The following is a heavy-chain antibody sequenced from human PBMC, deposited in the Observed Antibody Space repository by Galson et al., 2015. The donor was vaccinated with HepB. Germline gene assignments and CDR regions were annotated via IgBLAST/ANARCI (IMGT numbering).Heavy chain of an antibody. Sequence: SVKVSCKASGGTFSSYAISWVRQAPGQGLEWMGGIIPIFGTANYAQKFQGRVTITADESTSTAYMELSSLRSEDTAVYYCARALYYYDSSGYRTLFDYWGQGTLVTVPS. V-gene: IGHV1-69*13. J-gene: IGHJ4*02. CDR3: ARALYYYDSSGYRTLFDY. D-gene: IGHD3-22*01. CDR2: IIPIFGTA. CDR1: GGTFSSYA.